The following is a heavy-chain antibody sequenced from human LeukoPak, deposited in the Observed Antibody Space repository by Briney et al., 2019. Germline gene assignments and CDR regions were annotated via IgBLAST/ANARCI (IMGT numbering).Heavy chain of an antibody. CDR2: ISTYNGNT. CDR1: GYTFTIYG. D-gene: IGHD6-19*01. Sequence: ASVKVSYKASGYTFTIYGISWVRQAPGQGLEWMGWISTYNGNTHYAQKLQGRGTMTTDTSTSTAYMELRSLRSDDTAVYYCSSSSLAVAGSVFDYWGQGTLVTVSS. J-gene: IGHJ4*02. V-gene: IGHV1-18*01. CDR3: SSSSLAVAGSVFDY.